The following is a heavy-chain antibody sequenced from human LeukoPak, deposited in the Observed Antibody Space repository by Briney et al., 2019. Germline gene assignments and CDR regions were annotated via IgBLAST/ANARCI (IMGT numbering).Heavy chain of an antibody. CDR3: ARGQEPDCSSTSCPNWFDP. Sequence: PSETLSLTCAVYGGSFSGYYWSWLRQPPGKGLEWIGEINHSGSTNYNPSLKSRVTISVDTSKSQFSLKLSSVTAADTAVYYCARGQEPDCSSTSCPNWFDPWGQGTLVTVSS. D-gene: IGHD2-2*01. CDR1: GGSFSGYY. J-gene: IGHJ5*02. V-gene: IGHV4-34*01. CDR2: INHSGST.